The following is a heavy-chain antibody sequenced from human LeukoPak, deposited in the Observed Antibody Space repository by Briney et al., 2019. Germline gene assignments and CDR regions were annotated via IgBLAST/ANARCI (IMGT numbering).Heavy chain of an antibody. D-gene: IGHD3-3*01. Sequence: PGGSLRLSCAVSGFTVSSNYMSWVRQAPGKGLEWVSLIYSGGGTYYADSVKGRFTISRDNSKNTLYLQMNSLRAEDTAVYYCAKAFSAAPFLVDVWGQGTTVTVSS. CDR1: GFTVSSNY. CDR3: AKAFSAAPFLVDV. V-gene: IGHV3-66*01. J-gene: IGHJ6*02. CDR2: IYSGGGT.